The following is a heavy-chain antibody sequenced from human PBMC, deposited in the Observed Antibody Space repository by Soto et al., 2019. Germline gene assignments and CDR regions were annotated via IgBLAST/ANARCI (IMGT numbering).Heavy chain of an antibody. V-gene: IGHV4-34*01. D-gene: IGHD3-9*01. CDR2: INHSGST. CDR3: VRDILPPLHPPRYDY. J-gene: IGHJ4*02. CDR1: GGSFSGYY. Sequence: SETLSLTCAVYGGSFSGYYWSWIRQPPGKGLEWIGEINHSGSTNYNPSLKSRVTISVDTSKNQFSLKLSSVTAADTAVYYCVRDILPPLHPPRYDYWGQGTLVIVSS.